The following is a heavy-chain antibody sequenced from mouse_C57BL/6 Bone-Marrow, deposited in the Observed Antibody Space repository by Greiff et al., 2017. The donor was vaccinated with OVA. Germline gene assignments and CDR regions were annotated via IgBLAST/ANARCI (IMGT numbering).Heavy chain of an antibody. CDR3: ARHGDYGSFFDY. D-gene: IGHD1-1*01. Sequence: VQLKESGGDLVKPGGSLKLSCAASGFTFSSYGMSCVRQTPDKRLEWVATISSGGSYTYSPDSVKGRFTISRDNAKNTLYLQMSSLKSEDTAMYYCARHGDYGSFFDYWGQGTTLTVSS. V-gene: IGHV5-6*01. CDR2: ISSGGSYT. CDR1: GFTFSSYG. J-gene: IGHJ2*01.